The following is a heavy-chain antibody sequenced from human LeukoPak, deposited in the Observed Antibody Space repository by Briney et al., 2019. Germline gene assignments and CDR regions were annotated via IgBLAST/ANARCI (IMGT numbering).Heavy chain of an antibody. CDR1: GYTFTSYG. V-gene: IGHV1-18*01. Sequence: GASVKVSCKASGYTFTSYGISWVRQAPGQGLEWMGWISAYNGNTNYAQKLQGRVTMTTDTSTSTAYMELRSLRSDDTAVYYCARLDRADYSTSPVPYYNYYMNAWDKGTTVIVSS. CDR3: ARLDRADYSTSPVPYYNYYMNA. J-gene: IGHJ6*03. D-gene: IGHD6-13*01. CDR2: ISAYNGNT.